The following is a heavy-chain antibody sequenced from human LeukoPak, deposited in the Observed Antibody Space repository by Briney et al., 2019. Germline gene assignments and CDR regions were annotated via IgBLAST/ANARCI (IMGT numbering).Heavy chain of an antibody. J-gene: IGHJ6*02. Sequence: PGGSLRLSCAASGFTFSSYSMNWVRQAPGKGLEWVSSISSSSSYIYYADSVKGRFTISRDNAKNSLYLQMNSLRAEDTAVYYCARVGGSGVFVSDGMDVWGQGTTVTVSS. CDR1: GFTFSSYS. CDR2: ISSSSSYI. D-gene: IGHD3-16*02. V-gene: IGHV3-21*01. CDR3: ARVGGSGVFVSDGMDV.